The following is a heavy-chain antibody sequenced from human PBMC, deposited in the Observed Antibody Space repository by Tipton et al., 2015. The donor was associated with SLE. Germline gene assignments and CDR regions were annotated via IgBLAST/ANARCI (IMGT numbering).Heavy chain of an antibody. Sequence: TLSLTCTVSGGFISSYYWNWIRQPPGKGLEWIGYIYTSGSTNYNPSLKSRVTISVDTSKNQFSLKLSSATAADTAVYYCARRHRPYIVVIPDAFDIWGQGTMVTVSS. D-gene: IGHD2-15*01. V-gene: IGHV4-4*08. CDR3: ARRHRPYIVVIPDAFDI. CDR1: GGFISSYY. J-gene: IGHJ3*02. CDR2: IYTSGST.